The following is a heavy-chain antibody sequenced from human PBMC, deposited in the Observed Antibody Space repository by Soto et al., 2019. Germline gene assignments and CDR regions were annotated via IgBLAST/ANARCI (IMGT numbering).Heavy chain of an antibody. J-gene: IGHJ6*02. CDR1: GYTFTSYG. V-gene: IGHV1-18*01. CDR3: ARLGRRIGDYYDSSGYYYVTGYYYGMDV. D-gene: IGHD3-22*01. CDR2: ISAYNGNT. Sequence: ASVKVSCKASGYTFTSYGISWVRQAPGQGLEWMGWISAYNGNTNYAQKLQGRVTMTTDTSTSTAYMELRSLRSDDTAVYYCARLGRRIGDYYDSSGYYYVTGYYYGMDVWGQGTTVTVSS.